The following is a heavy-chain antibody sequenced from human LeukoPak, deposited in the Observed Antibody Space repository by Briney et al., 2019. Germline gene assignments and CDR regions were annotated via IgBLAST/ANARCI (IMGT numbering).Heavy chain of an antibody. V-gene: IGHV4-34*01. CDR1: GGSFSGYY. J-gene: IGHJ4*02. Sequence: SETLSLTCAVYGGSFSGYYWSWIRQPPGKGLEWIGEINHSGSTSYNPSLKSRVTISLDTSKNQFSLKLSSVTAADTAVYYCARSLPGVVAATQFDYWGQETLVTVSS. D-gene: IGHD2-15*01. CDR3: ARSLPGVVAATQFDY. CDR2: INHSGST.